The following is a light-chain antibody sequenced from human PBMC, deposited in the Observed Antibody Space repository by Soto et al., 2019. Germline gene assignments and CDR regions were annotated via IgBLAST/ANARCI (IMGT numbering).Light chain of an antibody. Sequence: DIQMTQSPSTLSGSVGDRVTITCRASQTISSWLAWYQQKPGKAPKLLLYKASTLKSGVPSRFSGSGSGTEFTLTSSSLQPDDFATDYGQHYNSYSEAFGQGTKVELK. CDR1: QTISSW. V-gene: IGKV1-5*03. J-gene: IGKJ1*01. CDR3: QHYNSYSEA. CDR2: KAS.